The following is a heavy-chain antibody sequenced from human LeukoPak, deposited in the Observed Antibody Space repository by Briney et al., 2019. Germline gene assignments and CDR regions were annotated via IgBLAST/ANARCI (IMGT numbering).Heavy chain of an antibody. Sequence: PSETLSLTCTVSGGSISSGGYYWRWIRQHPGKGLEWIAYIYYSGSTYYNPSLKSRVTISVDTSKNQFSLKLSSVTAADTAVYYGARDPTRTYYDFWCPEPYGLDVWGQGTTVTVSS. CDR3: ARDPTRTYYDFWCPEPYGLDV. D-gene: IGHD3-3*01. J-gene: IGHJ6*02. CDR1: GGSISSGGYY. CDR2: IYYSGST. V-gene: IGHV4-31*03.